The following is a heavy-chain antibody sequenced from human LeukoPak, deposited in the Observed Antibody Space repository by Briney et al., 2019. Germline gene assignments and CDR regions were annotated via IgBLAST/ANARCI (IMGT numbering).Heavy chain of an antibody. CDR3: AKDQYYYGSGSPDY. Sequence: PGGSLRLSCAASGFTFSSYGMSWVRQAPGKGLEGVSAISGSGGSTYYADSVKGRFTISRDNSKNTLYLQMNSLRAEDTAVYYCAKDQYYYGSGSPDYWGQGTLVTVSS. D-gene: IGHD3-10*01. CDR2: ISGSGGST. CDR1: GFTFSSYG. J-gene: IGHJ4*02. V-gene: IGHV3-23*01.